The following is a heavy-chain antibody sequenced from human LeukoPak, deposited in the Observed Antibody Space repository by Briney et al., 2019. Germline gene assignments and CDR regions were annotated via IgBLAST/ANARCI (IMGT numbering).Heavy chain of an antibody. Sequence: PSETLSLTCAVSGYSISSGYYWGWIRQPPGKGLEWIGSIYHSGSTYYNPSLKSRVTISVDTSKNQFSLKLSSVTAADTAVYYCARMGYGLPIDYWGQGTLVTVSS. CDR1: GYSISSGYY. CDR2: IYHSGST. V-gene: IGHV4-38-2*01. CDR3: ARMGYGLPIDY. J-gene: IGHJ4*02. D-gene: IGHD5-18*01.